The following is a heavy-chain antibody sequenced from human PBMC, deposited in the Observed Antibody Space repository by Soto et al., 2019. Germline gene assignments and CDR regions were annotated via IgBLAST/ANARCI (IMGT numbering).Heavy chain of an antibody. CDR2: INAYNGNT. CDR1: GYTFTSYG. V-gene: IGHV1-18*04. D-gene: IGHD6-13*01. Sequence: ASVKVSCTASGYTFTSYGISWVRQAPGQGLEWMGWINAYNGNTHYAEKFQGRVTMTTDTSTSTVYMEVKSLTSDDTAVYYCAREEATAGNDCFDYWGQGTLVTVSS. J-gene: IGHJ4*02. CDR3: AREEATAGNDCFDY.